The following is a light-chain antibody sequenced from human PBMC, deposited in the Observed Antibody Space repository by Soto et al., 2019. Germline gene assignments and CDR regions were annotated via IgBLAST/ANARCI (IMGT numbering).Light chain of an antibody. CDR3: QQSYRTPHT. CDR1: QGVSAY. V-gene: IGKV1-39*01. J-gene: IGKJ2*01. CDR2: ATF. Sequence: DIQMTQSPSSLSASVGDRVTITCRASQGVSAYLLWYQQTQGLAPKLLIYATFNFVSGVPSRFSGSGSGTNFTLALSSLQPEYLETYYCQQSYRTPHTFGQGTKRE.